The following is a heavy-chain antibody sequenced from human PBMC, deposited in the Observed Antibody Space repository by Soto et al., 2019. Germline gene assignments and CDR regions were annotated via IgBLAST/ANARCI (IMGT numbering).Heavy chain of an antibody. D-gene: IGHD5-12*01. J-gene: IGHJ6*02. CDR2: IYPGDSDT. CDR3: ARILGYSSDYYYGIDV. CDR1: GYNFPYHW. V-gene: IGHV5-51*01. Sequence: TGESLKISCKGSGYNFPYHWIGWVRQTPGKGLEWMGIIYPGDSDTRYSPSFQGQVTFSADRSISTAYLQWTSLKASDTAIYYCARILGYSSDYYYGIDVWGQGTRVTVS.